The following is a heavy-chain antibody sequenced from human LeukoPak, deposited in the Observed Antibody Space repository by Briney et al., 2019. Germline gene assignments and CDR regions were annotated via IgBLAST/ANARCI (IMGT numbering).Heavy chain of an antibody. D-gene: IGHD6-19*01. J-gene: IGHJ3*02. CDR2: IYPGDADT. Sequence: GAPLHICCESSGYIITSYWIAWVRQMPGKGLEWMGIIYPGDADTRYSPSFQGQVAISADKSISTAYLQWSSLKASDTAMYYCASLRGGSGWDAFDIWGQGTMVTVSS. V-gene: IGHV5-51*01. CDR1: GYIITSYW. CDR3: ASLRGGSGWDAFDI.